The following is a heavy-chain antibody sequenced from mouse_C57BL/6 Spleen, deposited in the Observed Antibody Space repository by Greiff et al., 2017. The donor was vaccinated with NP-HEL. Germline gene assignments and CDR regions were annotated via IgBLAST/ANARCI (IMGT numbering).Heavy chain of an antibody. CDR2: INPYNGGT. Sequence: EVKLMESGPVLVKPGASVKMSCKASGYTFTDYYMNWVKQSHGKSLEWIGVINPYNGGTSYNQKFKGKATLTVDKSSSTAYMELNSLTSEDSAVYYCARVGITTVVASFDYWGQGTTLTVSS. J-gene: IGHJ2*01. D-gene: IGHD1-1*01. CDR3: ARVGITTVVASFDY. V-gene: IGHV1-19*01. CDR1: GYTFTDYY.